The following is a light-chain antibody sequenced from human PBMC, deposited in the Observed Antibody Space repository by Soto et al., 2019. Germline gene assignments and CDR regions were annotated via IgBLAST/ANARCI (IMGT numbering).Light chain of an antibody. CDR3: QQYGSSPPIT. Sequence: SPATLSLSQGSKATLTFRASQSVAGYLAWYQHKPGQAPRLLIYGASSRATGIPGRFSGSGSQTYFTLTISRLEPEDFAVYYCQQYGSSPPITFGQGRGLEIK. J-gene: IGKJ5*01. CDR2: GAS. V-gene: IGKV3-20*01. CDR1: QSVAGY.